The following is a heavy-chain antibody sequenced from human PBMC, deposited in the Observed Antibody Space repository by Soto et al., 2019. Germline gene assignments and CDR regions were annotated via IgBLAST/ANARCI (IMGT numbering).Heavy chain of an antibody. CDR3: AKDRGTMIVVVLQGAFDI. CDR2: ISGSGGST. Sequence: GGSLRLSCAASGFTFSSYAMSWVRQAPGKGLEWVSAISGSGGSTYYADSVKGRFTISRDNSKNTLYLQMNSLRAEDTAVYYCAKDRGTMIVVVLQGAFDIWGQGTMVTVSS. CDR1: GFTFSSYA. D-gene: IGHD3-22*01. V-gene: IGHV3-23*01. J-gene: IGHJ3*02.